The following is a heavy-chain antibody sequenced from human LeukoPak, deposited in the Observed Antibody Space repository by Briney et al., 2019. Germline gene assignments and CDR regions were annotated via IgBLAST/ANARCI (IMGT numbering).Heavy chain of an antibody. CDR2: ISYDGSNK. V-gene: IGHV3-30*18. D-gene: IGHD1-1*01. CDR3: VKRWTGTTIGQQDY. CDR1: GFTFSSYG. J-gene: IGHJ4*02. Sequence: PGGSLRLSCAASGFTFSSYGMHWVRQAPGKGLEWVLVISYDGSNKYYADSVKGRFTISRDNSKNALYLQMNSLRGEDMAVYYCVKRWTGTTIGQQDYWGQGTLVTVSS.